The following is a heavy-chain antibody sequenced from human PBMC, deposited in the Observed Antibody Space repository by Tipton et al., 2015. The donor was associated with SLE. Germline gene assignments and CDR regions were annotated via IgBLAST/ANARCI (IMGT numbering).Heavy chain of an antibody. V-gene: IGHV3-20*04. D-gene: IGHD6-13*01. Sequence: SLRLSCAASGFTFSSYEMNWVRQAPGTGLEWVSGINWNGGSTGYADSVKGRFTISRDNAKNSLYLQMNSLRAEDTAVYYCAIGVGSHDAFDIWGQGTMVTVSS. CDR3: AIGVGSHDAFDI. CDR2: INWNGGST. J-gene: IGHJ3*02. CDR1: GFTFSSYE.